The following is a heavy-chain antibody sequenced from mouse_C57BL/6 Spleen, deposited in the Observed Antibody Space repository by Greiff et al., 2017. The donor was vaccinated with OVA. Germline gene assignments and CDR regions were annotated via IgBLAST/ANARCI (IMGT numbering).Heavy chain of an antibody. D-gene: IGHD1-1*01. CDR2: INPNNGGT. V-gene: IGHV1-18*01. Sequence: VQLKQSGPELVKPGASVKIPCKASGYTFTDYNMDWVKQSHGKSLEWIGDINPNNGGTIYNQKFKGKATLTVDKSSSTAYMELRSLTSEDTAVYYCARDRFFYYGSSLYAMDYWGQGTSVTVSS. CDR3: ARDRFFYYGSSLYAMDY. CDR1: GYTFTDYN. J-gene: IGHJ4*01.